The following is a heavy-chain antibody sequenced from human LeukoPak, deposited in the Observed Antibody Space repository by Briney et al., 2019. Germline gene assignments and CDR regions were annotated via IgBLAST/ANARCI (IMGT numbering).Heavy chain of an antibody. D-gene: IGHD4-17*01. Sequence: GASVKVSCRASGYTFTSYGISWVRQAPGQGLEWMGWISAYNGNTNYAQKLQGRVTMTTDTSTSTAYMELRSLRSDDTAVYYCARVPAPTVTTSYNWFDPWGQGTLVTVSS. V-gene: IGHV1-18*01. CDR1: GYTFTSYG. CDR3: ARVPAPTVTTSYNWFDP. CDR2: ISAYNGNT. J-gene: IGHJ5*02.